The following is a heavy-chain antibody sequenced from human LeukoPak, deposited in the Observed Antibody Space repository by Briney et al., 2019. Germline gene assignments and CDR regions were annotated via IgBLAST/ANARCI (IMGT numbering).Heavy chain of an antibody. Sequence: SETLSLTCAVYGGSFSGYYWSWIRQPPGKGLEWIGEINHSGSTNYNPSLKSRVTISVDTSKNQFSLKLGSVTAADTAVYYCARVVIPYFDYWGQGTLVTVSS. CDR2: INHSGST. J-gene: IGHJ4*02. D-gene: IGHD3-22*01. V-gene: IGHV4-34*01. CDR1: GGSFSGYY. CDR3: ARVVIPYFDY.